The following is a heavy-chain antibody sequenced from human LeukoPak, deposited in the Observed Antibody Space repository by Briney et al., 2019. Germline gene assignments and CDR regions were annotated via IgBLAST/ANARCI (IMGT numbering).Heavy chain of an antibody. Sequence: SETLSLTCTVSGGSISSYYWSWIRQPPGKGLEWIGYIYYSGSTNYNPSLKSRVTISVDTSKNQFSLKLSSVTAADTAVYYCARGGPSLKVGATPSDFDYWGQGTLVTVSS. CDR3: ARGGPSLKVGATPSDFDY. J-gene: IGHJ4*02. CDR2: IYYSGST. D-gene: IGHD1-26*01. CDR1: GGSISSYY. V-gene: IGHV4-59*01.